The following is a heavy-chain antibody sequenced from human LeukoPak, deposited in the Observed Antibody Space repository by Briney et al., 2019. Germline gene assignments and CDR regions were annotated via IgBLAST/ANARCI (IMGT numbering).Heavy chain of an antibody. J-gene: IGHJ4*02. D-gene: IGHD2-2*01. CDR3: AKDMPTADY. V-gene: IGHV3-21*06. CDR2: TDTSGNYI. CDR1: GFSFSSSS. Sequence: PGGSLRLSCAASGFSFSSSSMNWVRQAPGKGLEWVSFTDTSGNYIYYGDSVKGRFTISRDNARNLLFLQMNGLRAEDTAVYYCAKDMPTADYWGQGTLVTVSS.